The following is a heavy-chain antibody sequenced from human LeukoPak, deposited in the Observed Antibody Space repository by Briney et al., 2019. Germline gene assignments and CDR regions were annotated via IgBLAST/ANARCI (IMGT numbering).Heavy chain of an antibody. CDR3: AKAEVGARYYFDY. CDR1: GFTFSSYA. Sequence: PGGSLRLSCAASGFTFSSYAMSWVRQAPGKGLEWVSAISGSGGSTYYADSVKGRFTISRDNSKNTLYLQMNSLRAEDSAVYYCAKAEVGARYYFDYWGQGTLVTVSS. CDR2: ISGSGGST. V-gene: IGHV3-23*01. D-gene: IGHD1-26*01. J-gene: IGHJ4*02.